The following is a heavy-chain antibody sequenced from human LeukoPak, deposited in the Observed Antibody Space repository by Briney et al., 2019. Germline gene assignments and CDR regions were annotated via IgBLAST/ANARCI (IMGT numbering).Heavy chain of an antibody. D-gene: IGHD2-15*01. CDR2: IYSGGGT. J-gene: IGHJ4*02. V-gene: IGHV3-66*01. CDR1: GFTVSSNY. CDR3: ARGYCSGGSCYFDY. Sequence: GGSLRLSCAASGFTVSSNYMSWVRQAPGKGLEWVSVIYSGGGTYYADAVKGRFTISRDNSKNTLYLQMNSLRAEDTAVYYCARGYCSGGSCYFDYWGQGTLVTVSS.